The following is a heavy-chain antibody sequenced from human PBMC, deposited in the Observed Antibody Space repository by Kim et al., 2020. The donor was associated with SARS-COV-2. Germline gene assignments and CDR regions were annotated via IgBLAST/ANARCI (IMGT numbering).Heavy chain of an antibody. CDR1: GGSISSSSYY. V-gene: IGHV4-39*07. Sequence: SETLSLTCTVSGGSISSSSYYWGWIRQPPGKGLEWIGSIYYSGSTYYNPSLKSRVTISVDTSKNQFSLKLSSVTAADTAVYYCARVASNPAYYYYGMDVWGQGTTVTVSS. CDR3: ARVASNPAYYYYGMDV. D-gene: IGHD2-15*01. J-gene: IGHJ6*02. CDR2: IYYSGST.